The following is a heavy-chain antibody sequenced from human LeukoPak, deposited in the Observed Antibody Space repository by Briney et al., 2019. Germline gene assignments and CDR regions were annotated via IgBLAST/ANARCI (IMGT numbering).Heavy chain of an antibody. CDR2: ISYDGRNI. J-gene: IGHJ6*04. Sequence: GGSLRLSCAASGFTFSSYGMHWVRQAPGKGLEWVTVISYDGRNIYYADSVKGRFTISRDNSKNTLYLQMNSLRAEDTAVYYCAKAFGYCSGGSCYYYYYGMDVWAKGPRSPSPQ. CDR1: GFTFSSYG. CDR3: AKAFGYCSGGSCYYYYYGMDV. V-gene: IGHV3-30*18. D-gene: IGHD2-15*01.